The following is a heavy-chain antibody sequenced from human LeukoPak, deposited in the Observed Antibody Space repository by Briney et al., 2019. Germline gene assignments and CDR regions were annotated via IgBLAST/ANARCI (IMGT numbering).Heavy chain of an antibody. CDR2: IYYKGTT. D-gene: IGHD3-10*01. CDR3: ARARYGSGIYNAFDI. CDR1: GVSISNSGSY. V-gene: IGHV4-31*03. J-gene: IGHJ3*02. Sequence: TLPLTCTVSGVSISNSGSYWAWIRQHPGKGLEWIGYIYYKGTTYYNPSLKSRLIISLDTSQNQFSLKVNSVTAADTAIYYCARARYGSGIYNAFDIWGQGTLVTVSS.